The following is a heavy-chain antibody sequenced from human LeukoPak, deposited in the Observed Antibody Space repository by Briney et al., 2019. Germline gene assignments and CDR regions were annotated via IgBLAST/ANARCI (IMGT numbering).Heavy chain of an antibody. J-gene: IGHJ6*03. CDR3: ARFGGNYYYYYMDV. CDR1: GFTFSSYS. D-gene: IGHD3-10*01. Sequence: AGGSLRLSCAASGFTFSSYSMNWVRQAPGKGLEWVSYISSSSSTIYYADSVKGRFTISRDNAKNSLYLQMNSLRAEDTAVYYCARFGGNYYYYYMDVWGKGTTVTVSS. V-gene: IGHV3-48*01. CDR2: ISSSSSTI.